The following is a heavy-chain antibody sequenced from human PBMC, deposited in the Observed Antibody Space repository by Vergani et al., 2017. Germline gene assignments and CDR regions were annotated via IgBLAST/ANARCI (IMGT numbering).Heavy chain of an antibody. CDR1: GYTFTGYY. CDR3: ARGVVRVVIYAPGY. V-gene: IGHV1-2*02. CDR2: INPNSGGT. D-gene: IGHD3-10*01. J-gene: IGHJ4*02. Sequence: QVQLVQSGAEVKKPGASVKVSCKASGYTFTGYYMHWVRQAPGQGLEWMGWINPNSGGTNYAQKFQGRVTMTRDTSISTAYMEMSRLRSDETAGYYRARGVVRVVIYAPGYWGEGTLVTVSS.